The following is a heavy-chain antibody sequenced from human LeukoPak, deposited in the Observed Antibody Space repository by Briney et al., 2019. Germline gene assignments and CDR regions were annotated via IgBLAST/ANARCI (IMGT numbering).Heavy chain of an antibody. D-gene: IGHD2-2*01. V-gene: IGHV3-7*01. CDR3: ARAYSITWYIEYYYYMDV. CDR2: IKQDGSEK. J-gene: IGHJ6*03. Sequence: PGGSLRLSCAASGFTFSSYWMTWVRQAPGKGLEWVANIKQDGSEKYYVDSVKGRFTISRDNAKNSLYLQMNSLRAEDTAVYYCARAYSITWYIEYYYYMDVWGKGTTVTVSS. CDR1: GFTFSSYW.